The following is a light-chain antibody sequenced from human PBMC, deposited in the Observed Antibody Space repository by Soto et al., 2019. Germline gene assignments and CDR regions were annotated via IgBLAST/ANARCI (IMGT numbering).Light chain of an antibody. Sequence: QSALTQPASVSGSPGQSITISCTGASSDSGGYNYVSWYQQHPGKDPKLWIYDVSKRPTGVSNPFSGSESGTTACLTISGLQAEDAAEYLCRSFGGRSHLGVCGSGTK. J-gene: IGLJ1*01. CDR3: RSFGGRSHLGV. CDR1: SSDSGGYNY. CDR2: DVS. V-gene: IGLV2-14*03.